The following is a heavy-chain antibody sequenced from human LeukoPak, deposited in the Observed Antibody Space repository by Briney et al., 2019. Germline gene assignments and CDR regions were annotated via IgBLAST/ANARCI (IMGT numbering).Heavy chain of an antibody. CDR3: ARALYYYNSSGYYWSDAFDI. CDR1: GGSFGRYA. Sequence: SVKVSCKASGGSFGRYAFSWIRQAPGQGLGWMGGVIPIFGTTNYAHKFQGRVTITADESTGTAYMELSSLRSEDTAVYDCARALYYYNSSGYYWSDAFDIWGQGTMVTVSS. J-gene: IGHJ3*02. V-gene: IGHV1-69*13. D-gene: IGHD3-22*01. CDR2: VIPIFGTT.